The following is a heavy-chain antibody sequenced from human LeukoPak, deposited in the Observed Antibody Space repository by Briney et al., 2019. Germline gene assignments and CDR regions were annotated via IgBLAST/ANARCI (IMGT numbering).Heavy chain of an antibody. V-gene: IGHV3-21*01. CDR1: GFTFSSYS. Sequence: SGGSLRRSCAASGFTFSSYSMNWVRQAPGKGLEWVSSISSSSSYIYYADSVRGRFTISRDNAKNSLYLQMNSLRAEDTAVYYCARQSITMTQYYFDYWGQGTLVTVSS. CDR3: ARQSITMTQYYFDY. CDR2: ISSSSSYI. D-gene: IGHD3-22*01. J-gene: IGHJ4*02.